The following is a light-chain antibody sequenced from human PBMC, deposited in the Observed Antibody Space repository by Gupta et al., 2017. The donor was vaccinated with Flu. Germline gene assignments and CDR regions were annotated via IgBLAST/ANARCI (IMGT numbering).Light chain of an antibody. Sequence: SYALHQPPSVSVSPGQTATITCSGDAWGDKYACWYQQRPGHSPVLVIYQYSRRPSGIPERFSGSTSGNTATLTISGTQAMDEDDYYCHAWDDNTGVFGGGTKLTVL. J-gene: IGLJ3*02. CDR2: QYS. CDR1: AWGDKY. CDR3: HAWDDNTGV. V-gene: IGLV3-1*01.